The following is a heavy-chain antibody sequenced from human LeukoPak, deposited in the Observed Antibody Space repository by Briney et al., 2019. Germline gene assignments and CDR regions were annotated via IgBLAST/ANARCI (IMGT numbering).Heavy chain of an antibody. CDR1: GGTFSSCA. V-gene: IGHV1-69*04. J-gene: IGHJ3*02. CDR2: IIPILGIA. CDR3: ARPGYSGYDSRIGDAFDI. D-gene: IGHD5-12*01. Sequence: SVKVSCKASGGTFSSCAISWVRQAPGQGLEWMGRIIPILGIANYAQKFQGRVTITADKSTSTAYMELSSLRSEDTAVYYCARPGYSGYDSRIGDAFDIWGQGTMVTVSS.